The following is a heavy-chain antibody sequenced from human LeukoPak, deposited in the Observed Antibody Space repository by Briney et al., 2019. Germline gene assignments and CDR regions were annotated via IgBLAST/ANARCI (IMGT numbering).Heavy chain of an antibody. J-gene: IGHJ4*02. D-gene: IGHD4-17*01. Sequence: PGGSLRLSCAASGFTFSSYGMHWVRQAPGKGLEWVSYISSSSSTIYYADSVKGRFTISRDNAKNSLYLQVSSLRAEDTAVYYCARGFDPGPYGDYGYYFDYWGQGTLVTVSS. CDR3: ARGFDPGPYGDYGYYFDY. CDR1: GFTFSSYG. V-gene: IGHV3-48*04. CDR2: ISSSSSTI.